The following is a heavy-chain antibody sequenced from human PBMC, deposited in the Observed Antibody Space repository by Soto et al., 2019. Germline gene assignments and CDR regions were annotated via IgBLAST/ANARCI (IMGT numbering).Heavy chain of an antibody. V-gene: IGHV4-39*01. D-gene: IGHD3-16*01. CDR2: IYYSGST. CDR3: AITDSKRFYYYYMDV. J-gene: IGHJ6*03. CDR1: GGSISSSSYY. Sequence: SETLSLTCTVSGGSISSSSYYWGWIRQPPGKGLEWIGSIYYSGSTYYNPSLKSRVTISVDTSKNQFSLKLSSVTAADTAVYYCAITDSKRFYYYYMDVWGKGTTVTVSS.